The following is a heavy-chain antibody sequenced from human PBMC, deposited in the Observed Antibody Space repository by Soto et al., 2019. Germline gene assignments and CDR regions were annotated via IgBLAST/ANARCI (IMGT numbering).Heavy chain of an antibody. D-gene: IGHD3-10*01. CDR2: IYWDNDK. J-gene: IGHJ6*02. CDR3: AHSLGEIRGRYYHYVGLAV. CDR1: GFSLSTPAVG. Sequence: QITLKESGPTLVKPTETLTLTCTFSGFSLSTPAVGVAWIRQPPGKALEWLALIYWDNDKTYTPSLETRLTISXGXXTNQVALTMTTMDPVDTATYFCAHSLGEIRGRYYHYVGLAVWGQGTPVTVSS. V-gene: IGHV2-5*02.